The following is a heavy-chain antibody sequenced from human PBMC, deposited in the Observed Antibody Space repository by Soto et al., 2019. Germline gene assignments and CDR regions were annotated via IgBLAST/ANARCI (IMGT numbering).Heavy chain of an antibody. Sequence: QVQLQESGPGLVKPSQTLSLTCTVSGGSISSGGYYWSWIRQHPGKGLEWIGYIYYSGSTYYNPPLKSRVTISVDTSKNQFSLKLSSVTAADTAVYYCARGRGTVTTVTTHLDYWGQGTLVTVSS. D-gene: IGHD4-17*01. J-gene: IGHJ4*02. CDR2: IYYSGST. V-gene: IGHV4-31*03. CDR3: ARGRGTVTTVTTHLDY. CDR1: GGSISSGGYY.